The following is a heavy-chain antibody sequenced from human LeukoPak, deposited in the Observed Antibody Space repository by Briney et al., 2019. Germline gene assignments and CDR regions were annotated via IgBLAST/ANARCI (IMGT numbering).Heavy chain of an antibody. CDR2: ISYNGGRK. D-gene: IGHD3-16*01. J-gene: IGHJ4*02. V-gene: IGHV3-30*03. Sequence: GGSLRLSCAASGFTFSSYGMHWVRQAPGKGLEWVALISYNGGRKDYADSVKGRFTIDRDNSKNTVYLQMNSLRPDDTGIYSCARQESRNYQYEGLDYWGQGNLVTVSS. CDR3: ARQESRNYQYEGLDY. CDR1: GFTFSSYG.